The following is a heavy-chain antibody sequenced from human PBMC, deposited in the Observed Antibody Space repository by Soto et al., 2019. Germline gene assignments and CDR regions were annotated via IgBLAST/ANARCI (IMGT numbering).Heavy chain of an antibody. V-gene: IGHV4-34*01. CDR1: GGSFSGYY. D-gene: IGHD4-17*01. J-gene: IGHJ4*02. Sequence: QVQLQQWGAGLLKPSETLSLTCAVYGGSFSGYYWSWIRQPPGKGLEWIGEINHSGSTNYNPSLKSRVTLSVDTSKHQFSLKLSSVTAADTAVYYCARRTVTLRGFDYWGQGTLVTVSS. CDR2: INHSGST. CDR3: ARRTVTLRGFDY.